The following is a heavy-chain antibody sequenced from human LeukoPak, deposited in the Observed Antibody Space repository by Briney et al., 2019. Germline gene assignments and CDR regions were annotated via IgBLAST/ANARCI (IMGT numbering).Heavy chain of an antibody. CDR2: ISAYNGNT. Sequence: ASVKVSCKASGYTLRSYGITWVRQAPGQGLEWMGWISAYNGNTKYPQKLQGRVTMPTDTSTSTAYMELRSLRSDDTAVYYCARGPIIDIVIVPAADGYYYMDVWGKGTTVTVSS. D-gene: IGHD2-2*01. J-gene: IGHJ6*03. CDR1: GYTLRSYG. CDR3: ARGPIIDIVIVPAADGYYYMDV. V-gene: IGHV1-18*01.